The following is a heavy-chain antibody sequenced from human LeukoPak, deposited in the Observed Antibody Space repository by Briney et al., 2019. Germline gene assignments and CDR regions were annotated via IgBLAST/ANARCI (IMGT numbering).Heavy chain of an antibody. CDR3: ARRGYSYGSRSSGSRYYFDY. J-gene: IGHJ4*02. V-gene: IGHV4-59*02. Sequence: PSETLSLTCTVSGDSVSDYYWTWFRQFPGKGLEWIGYMYSSGKSNYNPSLKSRVTISVDTSKNQFSLKLSSVTAADTAVYYCARRGYSYGSRSSGSRYYFDYWGQGTLVTVSS. CDR1: GDSVSDYY. D-gene: IGHD5-18*01. CDR2: MYSSGKS.